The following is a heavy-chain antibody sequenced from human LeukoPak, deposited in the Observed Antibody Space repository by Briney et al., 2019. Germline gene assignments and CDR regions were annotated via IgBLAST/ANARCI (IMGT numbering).Heavy chain of an antibody. CDR3: ASSDPVRGVLNGYAFDI. J-gene: IGHJ3*02. CDR2: IYYSGST. CDR1: GGFITSSSYY. Sequence: PSETLSLTCTVSGGFITSSSYYWGWIRQPPGKGLEWIGSIYYSGSTYYNPSLKSRVTISVDTSKNQFSLKLSSVTAADTAVYYCASSDPVRGVLNGYAFDIWGQGTMVTVSS. V-gene: IGHV4-39*07. D-gene: IGHD3-10*01.